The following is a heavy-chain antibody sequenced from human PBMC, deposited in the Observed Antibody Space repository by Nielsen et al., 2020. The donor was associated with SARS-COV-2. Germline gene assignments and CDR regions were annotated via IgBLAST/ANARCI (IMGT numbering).Heavy chain of an antibody. CDR1: GGSISSYY. J-gene: IGHJ4*02. CDR2: IYYSGST. CDR3: ARAVQYHLDY. V-gene: IGHV4-59*12. D-gene: IGHD4-11*01. Sequence: SETLSLTCTVSGGSISSYYWSWIRQPPGKGLEWIGYIYYSGSTNYNPSLKSRVTMSVDTSKNQFSLKLSSVTAADTVVYYCARAVQYHLDYWGQGTLVTVSS.